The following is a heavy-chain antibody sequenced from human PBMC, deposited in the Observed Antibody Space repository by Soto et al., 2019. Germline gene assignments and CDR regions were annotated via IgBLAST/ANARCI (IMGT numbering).Heavy chain of an antibody. CDR3: ARVFPYDILTGYGWFDP. D-gene: IGHD3-9*01. V-gene: IGHV4-30-2*01. CDR2: IYQSGST. Sequence: SETLSLTCAVSGASISSGGSSWSWIRQPPGKGLEWIGYIYQSGSTYYNPSLKSRVTISVDTSKNQFSLKLSSVTAADTAVYYCARVFPYDILTGYGWFDPWGQGTLVTV. CDR1: GASISSGGSS. J-gene: IGHJ5*02.